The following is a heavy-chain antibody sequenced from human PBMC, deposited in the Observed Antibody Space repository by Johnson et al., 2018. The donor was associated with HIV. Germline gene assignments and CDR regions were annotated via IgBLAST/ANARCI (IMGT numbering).Heavy chain of an antibody. D-gene: IGHD4-17*01. J-gene: IGHJ3*01. CDR1: GFTVSYNY. V-gene: IGHV3-53*01. Sequence: VQLVESGGGLIQPGGSLRLSCVASGFTVSYNYMNWVRQAPGKGLEWVSVIYSGGNTFYADSVPGRFTISRDNSKNTLDLHMNSLRVEDTAVYYCARGYGDYSDFFDVWGQGTMVTVSS. CDR3: ARGYGDYSDFFDV. CDR2: IYSGGNT.